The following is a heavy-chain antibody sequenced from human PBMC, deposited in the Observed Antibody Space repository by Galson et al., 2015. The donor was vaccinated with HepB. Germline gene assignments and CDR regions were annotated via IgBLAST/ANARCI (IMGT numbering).Heavy chain of an antibody. CDR2: IIPIFGTA. CDR1: GGTFSNYA. V-gene: IGHV1-69*13. D-gene: IGHD5-24*01. Sequence: SVKVSCKASGGTFSNYAISWVRQAPGQGLEWMGGIIPIFGTANYAQKFQGRVTITADESTGTAYMELSSLRSEDTAVYYCARVSRRDGYNPTYCYYGMDVWGQGTTVTVSS. J-gene: IGHJ6*02. CDR3: ARVSRRDGYNPTYCYYGMDV.